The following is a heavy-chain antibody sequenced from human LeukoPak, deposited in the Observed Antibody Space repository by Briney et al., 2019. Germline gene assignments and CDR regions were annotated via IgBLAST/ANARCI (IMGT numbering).Heavy chain of an antibody. CDR3: ATHSRSWGEFDY. D-gene: IGHD6-13*01. J-gene: IGHJ4*02. CDR2: IYYSGST. CDR1: GGSISSSSDY. V-gene: IGHV4-39*01. Sequence: PSETLSLTCTVSGGSISSSSDYWGWIRQPPGKGLEWIGSIYYSGSTYYNPSLKSRLTISVDTSKNQFSLKLSSVTAAETAVYYFATHSRSWGEFDYWGQGTLVTVSS.